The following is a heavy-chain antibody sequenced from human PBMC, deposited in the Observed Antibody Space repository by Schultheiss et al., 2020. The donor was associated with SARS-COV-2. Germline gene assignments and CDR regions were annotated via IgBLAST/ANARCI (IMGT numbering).Heavy chain of an antibody. CDR2: ISGSGGST. CDR3: YLRGVISDFYGMDV. V-gene: IGHV3-23*01. Sequence: AGSLRLSCAASGFTFSSYAMSWVRQAPGKGLEWVSAISGSGGSTYYADSVKGRFTISRDNSKNTLYLQMNSLRAEDTAVYYCYLRGVISDFYGMDVWGQGTTVTVSS. J-gene: IGHJ6*02. CDR1: GFTFSSYA. D-gene: IGHD3-10*01.